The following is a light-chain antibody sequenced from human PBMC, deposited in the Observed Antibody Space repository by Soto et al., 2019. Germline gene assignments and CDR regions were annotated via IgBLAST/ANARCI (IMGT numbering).Light chain of an antibody. Sequence: QSVLTQPASVSGSPGQSLTISCIGTSSDVGGYNYVSWYQHHPGNAPKLIIYEVSNRPSGVSNRFSGSKSANTASLTISGLQADDEADYYCSSYTSSSTDVFGIGTKVTVL. CDR3: SSYTSSSTDV. J-gene: IGLJ1*01. CDR2: EVS. V-gene: IGLV2-14*01. CDR1: SSDVGGYNY.